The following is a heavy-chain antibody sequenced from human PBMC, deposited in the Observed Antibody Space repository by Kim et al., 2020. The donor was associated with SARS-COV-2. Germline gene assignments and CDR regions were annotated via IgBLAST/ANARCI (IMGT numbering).Heavy chain of an antibody. CDR3: AKGFKSYSLYYFDY. Sequence: GGSLRLSCAASGFTFSSYGMHWVRQAPGKGLEWVAVISYDGSNKYYADSVKGRFTISRDNSKNTLYLQMNSLRAEDTAVYYCAKGFKSYSLYYFDYWGQGTLVTVSS. CDR2: ISYDGSNK. J-gene: IGHJ4*02. CDR1: GFTFSSYG. V-gene: IGHV3-30*18. D-gene: IGHD1-26*01.